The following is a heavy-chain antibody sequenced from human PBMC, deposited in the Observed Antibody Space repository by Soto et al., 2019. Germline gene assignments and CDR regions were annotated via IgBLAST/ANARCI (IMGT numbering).Heavy chain of an antibody. J-gene: IGHJ5*02. CDR2: AYYSGST. CDR3: ARDRSTYGGGGTGEVKENWFDP. D-gene: IGHD2-8*01. V-gene: IGHV4-59*01. CDR1: GGSISHYY. Sequence: SSETLSLTCSVSGGSISHYYWSWIRQSPGKGLEWIGYAYYSGSTDYNPSLKSRVTMSVDTSKNQVSLKLNSVTTADTAVYYCARDRSTYGGGGTGEVKENWFDPWGPGTLVTVSS.